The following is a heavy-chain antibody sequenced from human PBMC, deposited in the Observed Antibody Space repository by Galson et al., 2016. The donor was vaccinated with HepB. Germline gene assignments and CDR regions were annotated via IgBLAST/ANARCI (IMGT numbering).Heavy chain of an antibody. D-gene: IGHD2-2*03. CDR3: ARSRASGYCTSTTCPSFAY. J-gene: IGHJ4*02. CDR2: ISPDTGGT. CDR1: GYTFTEYF. V-gene: IGHV1-2*02. Sequence: SVKVSCKASGYTFTEYFIHWVRQAPGQGLEWMGWISPDTGGTNSAQKFPGRVTMTRDTSISTAYRELSRLRSDDSAVYYCARSRASGYCTSTTCPSFAYWGQGTLVTVSS.